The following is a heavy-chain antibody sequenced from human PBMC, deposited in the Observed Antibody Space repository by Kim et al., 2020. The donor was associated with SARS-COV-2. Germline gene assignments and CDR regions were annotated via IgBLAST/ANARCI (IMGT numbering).Heavy chain of an antibody. CDR3: ARGVPGY. Sequence: SETLSLTSAVYGGSFSGYQWSWIRQSPGKGLEWIGQINDSGRTNYNPSLKSRVTISVDTSKNQFSLKLTSVTAADTAVYYCARGVPGYWGQGTLVTVSS. CDR2: INDSGRT. CDR1: GGSFSGYQ. V-gene: IGHV4-34*01. J-gene: IGHJ4*02.